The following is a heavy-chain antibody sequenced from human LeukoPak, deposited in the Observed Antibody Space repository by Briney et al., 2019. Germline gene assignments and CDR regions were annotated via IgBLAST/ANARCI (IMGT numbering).Heavy chain of an antibody. CDR3: ARASDHYDTYPDS. D-gene: IGHD3-22*01. CDR1: GFTFSSYG. CDR2: IWYDGSNR. Sequence: PGRSLRLSCAASGFTFSSYGMHWVRQAPGKGLEWVALIWYDGSNRYYADSVKGRFTISRDTSKNTLYLQMNSLRAEDTAVYCCARASDHYDTYPDSWGQGTLVTVSS. J-gene: IGHJ4*02. V-gene: IGHV3-33*01.